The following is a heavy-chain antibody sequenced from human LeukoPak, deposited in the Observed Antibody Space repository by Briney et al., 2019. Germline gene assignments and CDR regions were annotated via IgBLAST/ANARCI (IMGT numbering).Heavy chain of an antibody. D-gene: IGHD4-17*01. Sequence: PGGSLRLSCAASGFTFSDSAMHWVRQASGKGLEWVGRIRSKANIYATAYAASVKGRFTISRDDSKNTAYLQMNSLKTEDTAVYYCTRHIFGDLPSHYYYMDVWGKGTTVTVSS. CDR1: GFTFSDSA. CDR3: TRHIFGDLPSHYYYMDV. J-gene: IGHJ6*03. CDR2: IRSKANIYAT. V-gene: IGHV3-73*01.